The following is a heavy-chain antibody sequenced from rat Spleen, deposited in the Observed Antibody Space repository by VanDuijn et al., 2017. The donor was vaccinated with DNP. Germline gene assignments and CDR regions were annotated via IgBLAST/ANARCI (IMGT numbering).Heavy chain of an antibody. Sequence: QVQLKESGPGLVQPSQTLSLTCTVSGFSLTNYGVIWVRQSPGKGLEWMGVIWAGGITAYNSLLKSRLSISRDISKSQVFLEMNSLQTEDTATYYCARDRANWEDYFDYWGQGVMVTVSS. CDR2: IWAGGIT. D-gene: IGHD5-1*01. CDR1: GFSLTNYG. J-gene: IGHJ2*01. CDR3: ARDRANWEDYFDY. V-gene: IGHV2-43*01.